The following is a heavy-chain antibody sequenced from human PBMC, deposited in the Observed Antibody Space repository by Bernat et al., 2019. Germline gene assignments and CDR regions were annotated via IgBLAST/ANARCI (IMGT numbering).Heavy chain of an antibody. CDR2: IYHSGST. CDR3: ARVGMSGYSYGYAFYYYYGMDV. CDR1: GGSISSSNW. D-gene: IGHD5-18*01. Sequence: QVQLQESGPGLVKPSGTLSLTCAVSGGSISSSNWWSWVRQPPGKGLEWIGEIYHSGSTNYNPSLKSRATISVDKSKNQFSLKLSSVTAADTAVYYCARVGMSGYSYGYAFYYYYGMDVWGQGTTVTVSS. V-gene: IGHV4-4*02. J-gene: IGHJ6*02.